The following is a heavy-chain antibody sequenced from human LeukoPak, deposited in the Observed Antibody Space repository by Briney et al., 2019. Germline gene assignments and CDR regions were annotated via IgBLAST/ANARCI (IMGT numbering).Heavy chain of an antibody. D-gene: IGHD1-7*01. CDR2: ISGSGGST. CDR3: ARDLTWNYDPDYYYYGMDV. V-gene: IGHV3-23*01. Sequence: GGSLRLSCAASGFTFSSYAMSWVRQAPGKGLEWVSAISGSGGSTYYADSVKGRFTISRDNSKNTLYLQMNSLRAEDTAVYYCARDLTWNYDPDYYYYGMDVWGQGTTVTVSS. J-gene: IGHJ6*02. CDR1: GFTFSSYA.